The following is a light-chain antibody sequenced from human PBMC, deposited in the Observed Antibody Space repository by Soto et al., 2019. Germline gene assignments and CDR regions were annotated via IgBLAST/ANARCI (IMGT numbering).Light chain of an antibody. CDR1: SSDVGTYDL. Sequence: QSALTQPASVSGSPGQSITISCTGTSSDVGTYDLVSWYQQHPGKAPKLMIYGGNKRPSGVSNRFSGSKSGNTASLTISGLQAEDEAHYYCCSFAPTTTGVFGGGTKLTVL. CDR2: GGN. CDR3: CSFAPTTTGV. J-gene: IGLJ3*02. V-gene: IGLV2-23*01.